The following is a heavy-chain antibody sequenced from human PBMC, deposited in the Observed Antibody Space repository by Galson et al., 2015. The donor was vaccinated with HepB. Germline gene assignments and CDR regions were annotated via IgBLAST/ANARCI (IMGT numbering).Heavy chain of an antibody. Sequence: QSGAEVKKSGESLKISCTGSGYSFTNYWIGWVRQMPGKGLEWMGIIYPDDSDIRYSPSFEGQVTISADKSISTAYLQWSSLKASDTAIYYCARHNSADYLDYWGQGTLVTVSS. J-gene: IGHJ4*02. CDR1: GYSFTNYW. D-gene: IGHD4-23*01. V-gene: IGHV5-51*01. CDR2: IYPDDSDI. CDR3: ARHNSADYLDY.